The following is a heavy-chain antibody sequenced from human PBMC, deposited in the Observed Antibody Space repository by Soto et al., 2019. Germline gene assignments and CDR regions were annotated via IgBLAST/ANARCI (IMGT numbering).Heavy chain of an antibody. CDR2: ISDSGNST. Sequence: GGSLKISCAASGFTFRSYAISWVRQAPGKGLEWVSTISDSGNSTYSADSVKGRFTISRDNSKNTLYLQMNSLRAEDTAVYYWARDKYGAPLWGQDDFEYGSQGKRVIV. CDR1: GFTFRSYA. V-gene: IGHV3-23*01. D-gene: IGHD4-17*01. CDR3: ARDKYGAPLWGQDDFEY. J-gene: IGHJ4*02.